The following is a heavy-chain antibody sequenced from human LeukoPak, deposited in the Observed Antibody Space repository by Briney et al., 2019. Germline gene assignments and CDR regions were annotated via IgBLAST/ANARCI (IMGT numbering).Heavy chain of an antibody. CDR1: GGTFSSYT. V-gene: IGHV1-69*02. CDR3: ATLPVAIFGVPTPFHY. J-gene: IGHJ4*02. D-gene: IGHD3-3*01. CDR2: IIPILGIA. Sequence: GASVKVSCKASGGTFSSYTISWVRQAPGQGLEWRGRIIPILGIANNAQKFQGRVTITADKSTSTAYMELSSLRSEDTAVYYCATLPVAIFGVPTPFHYWGQGTLVTVSS.